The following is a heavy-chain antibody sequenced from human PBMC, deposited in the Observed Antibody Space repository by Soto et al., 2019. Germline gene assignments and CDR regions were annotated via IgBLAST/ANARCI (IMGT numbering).Heavy chain of an antibody. J-gene: IGHJ4*02. CDR2: IIPIFGTA. Sequence: SVKVSCKASGGTFSSYAISWVRQAPGQGLEWMGGIIPIFGTANYAQKFQGRVTITADKSTSTAYMELSSLRSEDTAVYYCARDTEYGDYPRRHFDYWGQGTLVTVSS. CDR3: ARDTEYGDYPRRHFDY. CDR1: GGTFSSYA. D-gene: IGHD4-17*01. V-gene: IGHV1-69*06.